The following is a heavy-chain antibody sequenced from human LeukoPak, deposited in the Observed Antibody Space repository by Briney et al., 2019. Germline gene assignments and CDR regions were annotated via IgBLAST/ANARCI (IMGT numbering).Heavy chain of an antibody. CDR2: ITPSGGST. Sequence: GASVKVSCKASGYTFTTYYIHWVRQAPGQGLEWMGVITPSGGSTTYAQKFQGRVTMTRDTSTSTVYMELSSLISEDTAMYYCARRKGGSYVDYWGQGTLVTVSS. D-gene: IGHD3-16*01. CDR3: ARRKGGSYVDY. V-gene: IGHV1-46*01. CDR1: GYTFTTYY. J-gene: IGHJ4*02.